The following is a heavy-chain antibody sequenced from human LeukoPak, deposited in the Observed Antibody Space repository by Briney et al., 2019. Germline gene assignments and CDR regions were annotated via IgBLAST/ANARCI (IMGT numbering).Heavy chain of an antibody. Sequence: SQTLSLTCTVSGGSISSGSYYWSWIRQPAGKGLEWIGRIYTSGSTNYNPSLKSRVTISVDTSKNQFSLKLSSVTAADTAVYYCARAVGGGNRHGASDIWGQGTMVTVSS. V-gene: IGHV4-61*02. D-gene: IGHD4-23*01. CDR3: ARAVGGGNRHGASDI. CDR2: IYTSGST. CDR1: GGSISSGSYY. J-gene: IGHJ3*02.